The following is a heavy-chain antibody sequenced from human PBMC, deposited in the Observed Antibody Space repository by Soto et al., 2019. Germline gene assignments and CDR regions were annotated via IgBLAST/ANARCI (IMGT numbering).Heavy chain of an antibody. CDR2: INSDGRST. J-gene: IGHJ6*02. V-gene: IGHV3-74*01. CDR3: AKDINLNYYGSGSYYFGDGMDV. CDR1: GFTFSSYW. D-gene: IGHD3-10*01. Sequence: GGSLRLSCAASGFTFSSYWMHWVRQAPGKGLVWVSRINSDGRSTSYADSVKGRFTISRDNAKNTQYLQMNSMRAEDTAVSYCAKDINLNYYGSGSYYFGDGMDVWGQGTTVTVSS.